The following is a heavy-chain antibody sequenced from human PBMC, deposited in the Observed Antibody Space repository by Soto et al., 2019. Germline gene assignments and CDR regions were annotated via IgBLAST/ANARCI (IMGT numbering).Heavy chain of an antibody. D-gene: IGHD3-9*01. Sequence: WETLSLTCTVSGGSISSYYWSWIRQPPGKGLEWIGYIYYSGSTNYNPSLKSRVTISVDTSKNQFSLKLRSVTAADTAVYYCARSSSNYDILTGPPDYWGQGTLVTVSS. V-gene: IGHV4-59*01. CDR2: IYYSGST. J-gene: IGHJ4*02. CDR1: GGSISSYY. CDR3: ARSSSNYDILTGPPDY.